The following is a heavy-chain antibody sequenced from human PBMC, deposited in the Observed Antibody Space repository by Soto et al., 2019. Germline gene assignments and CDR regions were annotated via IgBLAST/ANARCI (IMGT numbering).Heavy chain of an antibody. V-gene: IGHV3-30-3*01. CDR1: GFTFSSYA. Sequence: GGSLRLSCAASGFTFSSYAMHWVRQAPGKGLEWVAVISYDGSNKYYADSVKGRFTISRDNSKNTLCLQMNSLRAEDTAVYYCARGGNIVVVPAAIGEDWFDPWGQGTLVTVSS. J-gene: IGHJ5*02. D-gene: IGHD2-2*02. CDR3: ARGGNIVVVPAAIGEDWFDP. CDR2: ISYDGSNK.